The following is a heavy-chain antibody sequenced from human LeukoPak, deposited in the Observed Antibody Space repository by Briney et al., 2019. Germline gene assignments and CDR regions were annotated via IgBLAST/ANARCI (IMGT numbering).Heavy chain of an antibody. CDR3: ARDNSLEDMAWWFDP. D-gene: IGHD5-24*01. J-gene: IGHJ5*02. Sequence: ASVKVSCKASGYTFTGYYMHWVRQAPGQGLEWMGWINPNSGGTNYAQKFQGRVTMTRDTSISTAYMELSRLRSDDTAVYYCARDNSLEDMAWWFDPWGQGTLVIVSS. CDR2: INPNSGGT. V-gene: IGHV1-2*02. CDR1: GYTFTGYY.